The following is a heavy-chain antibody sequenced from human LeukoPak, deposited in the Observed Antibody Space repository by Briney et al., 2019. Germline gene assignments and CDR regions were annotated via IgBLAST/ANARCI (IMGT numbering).Heavy chain of an antibody. J-gene: IGHJ6*04. Sequence: PGGSLRLSCAASGFTFNDYWMTWVRQAPGKGLEWVAHIKQDGSEKYYVDSLKGRFTISRDNAKNSLFLQMNSLRAEDTAVYYCVRDCRSASLSSGCYYAMDVWGKGTTVTVSS. CDR3: VRDCRSASLSSGCYYAMDV. D-gene: IGHD2-2*01. CDR1: GFTFNDYW. CDR2: IKQDGSEK. V-gene: IGHV3-7*03.